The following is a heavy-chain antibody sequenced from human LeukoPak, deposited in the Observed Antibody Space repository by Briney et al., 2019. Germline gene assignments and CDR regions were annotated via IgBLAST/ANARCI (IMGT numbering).Heavy chain of an antibody. D-gene: IGHD6-13*01. J-gene: IGHJ4*02. CDR1: GYTFTGYY. CDR3: ARAVNGSSFFRV. Sequence: ASVKVSCKASGYTFTGYYMHWVRQAPGQGLEWMGWINPNSGGTNDEQKFHGRVTMTRDTSISTAYMELSRLRSDDTAVYYCARAVNGSSFFRVWGQGTLVTVSS. CDR2: INPNSGGT. V-gene: IGHV1-2*02.